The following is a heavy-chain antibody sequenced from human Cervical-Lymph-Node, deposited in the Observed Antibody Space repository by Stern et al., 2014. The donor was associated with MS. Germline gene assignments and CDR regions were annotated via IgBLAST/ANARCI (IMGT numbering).Heavy chain of an antibody. Sequence: VQLVQSGAEVKKPGESLKVSCKASGYSFTNYWIGWVRQMPRKGLAWMGIIYPGDSDTKYSPSFQGQVTISADKSISTAYLQWSSLEASDTAIYFCARVRIVGASDAFDLWGQGTMVTVSS. J-gene: IGHJ3*01. CDR1: GYSFTNYW. CDR2: IYPGDSDT. D-gene: IGHD1-26*01. V-gene: IGHV5-51*01. CDR3: ARVRIVGASDAFDL.